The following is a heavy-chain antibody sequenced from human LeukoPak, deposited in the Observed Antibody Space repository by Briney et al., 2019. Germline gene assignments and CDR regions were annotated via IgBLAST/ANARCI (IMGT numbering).Heavy chain of an antibody. V-gene: IGHV3-21*01. CDR1: GFTFSSYS. CDR3: ARDGAARASDDAFDI. J-gene: IGHJ3*02. D-gene: IGHD5-18*01. Sequence: GGSLRLSCAASGFTFSSYSMNWVRQAPGKGLEWVSSISSSSSYIYYADSVKGRFTISRDNAKNSLYLQMNSLRAEDTAVYYCARDGAARASDDAFDIWGQGTMVTVSS. CDR2: ISSSSSYI.